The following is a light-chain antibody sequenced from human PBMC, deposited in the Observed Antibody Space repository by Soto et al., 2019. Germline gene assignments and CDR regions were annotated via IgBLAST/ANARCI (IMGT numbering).Light chain of an antibody. V-gene: IGKV4-1*01. Sequence: DIVMTQSPDSLAVSLGERATINCKSSQSVFYDSNNHNYLAWYQQKPGQPPKLLIYWASTRGSGVPDRFSGTGSGTDFSLTISSLQAEDVAVYYCQQYYSIPKTFCQGTKVEIK. CDR3: QQYYSIPKT. J-gene: IGKJ1*01. CDR1: QSVFYDSNNHNY. CDR2: WAS.